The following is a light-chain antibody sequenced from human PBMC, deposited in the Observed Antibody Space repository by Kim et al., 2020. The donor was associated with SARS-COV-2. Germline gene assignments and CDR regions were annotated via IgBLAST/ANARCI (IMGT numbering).Light chain of an antibody. CDR3: SSYTASNSWV. Sequence: GQSITISCPGTSRDVGGYNYVSWYQQHPGKAPKLMIYDVSKRPSGVSNRFSGSKSGNTASLTISGLQAEDEADYYCSSYTASNSWVFGGGTQLTVL. J-gene: IGLJ3*02. CDR2: DVS. CDR1: SRDVGGYNY. V-gene: IGLV2-14*03.